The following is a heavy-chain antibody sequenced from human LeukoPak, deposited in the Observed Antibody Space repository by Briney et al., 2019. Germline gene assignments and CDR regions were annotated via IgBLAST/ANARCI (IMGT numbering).Heavy chain of an antibody. CDR3: VRDRTKYCSSTSCPLDY. CDR2: IIPIFGTA. CDR1: GGTFSSYA. J-gene: IGHJ4*02. Sequence: ASVKVSCKASGGTFSSYAISWVRQAPGQGLEWMGGIIPIFGTANYAQKFQGRVTMTRDMSTSTVYMELSSLRSEDTAVYYCVRDRTKYCSSTSCPLDYWGQGTLVTVSS. V-gene: IGHV1-69*05. D-gene: IGHD2-2*01.